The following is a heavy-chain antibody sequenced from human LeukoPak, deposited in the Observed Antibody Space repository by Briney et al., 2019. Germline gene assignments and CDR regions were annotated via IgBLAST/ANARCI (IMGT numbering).Heavy chain of an antibody. CDR2: IYPGDSDT. V-gene: IGHV5-51*01. D-gene: IGHD3-10*01. J-gene: IGHJ4*02. CDR3: ARGKKGELLIDY. CDR1: GYTFTSYW. Sequence: HGESLKISGKGPGYTFTSYWIGWVRQIPGKGLGWIGIIYPGDSDTRYSPSFQGQVTTPADKSITTAYLQWSSLKASDTAMYYCARGKKGELLIDYCGQGTLVTVSS.